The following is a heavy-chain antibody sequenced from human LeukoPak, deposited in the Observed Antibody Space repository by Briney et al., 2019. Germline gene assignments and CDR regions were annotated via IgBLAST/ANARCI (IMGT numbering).Heavy chain of an antibody. J-gene: IGHJ6*02. D-gene: IGHD2-2*01. CDR1: GFTFSSYS. V-gene: IGHV3-21*01. CDR2: ISNSSSCI. CDR3: ARGLVVPAAISYYYYYGMDV. Sequence: PGGSLRLSCAASGFTFSSYSMNWVRQAPGKGLEWVSSISNSSSCIYYADSVKGRFTISRDNAKNSLYLQMNSLRAEDTAVYYCARGLVVPAAISYYYYYGMDVWGQGTTVTVSS.